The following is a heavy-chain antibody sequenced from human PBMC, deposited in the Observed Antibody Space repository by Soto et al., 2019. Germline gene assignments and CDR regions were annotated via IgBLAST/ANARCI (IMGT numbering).Heavy chain of an antibody. CDR1: GFTFNDHY. CDR2: ISSDSIYT. D-gene: IGHD3-10*01. CDR3: ARDSTGSGLDYGMDV. Sequence: QVQLVESGGGLVKPGGSLRLSCAASGFTFNDHYMTLIRQAPGKGLEWVSFISSDSIYTNSADSVKGRFTISRDNAKNLLYLQMSSLRVEDTAVYYCARDSTGSGLDYGMDVWGQVTTVAVSS. V-gene: IGHV3-11*06. J-gene: IGHJ6*02.